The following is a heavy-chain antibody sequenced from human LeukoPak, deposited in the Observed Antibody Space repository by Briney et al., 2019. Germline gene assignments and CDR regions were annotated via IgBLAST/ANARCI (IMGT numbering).Heavy chain of an antibody. V-gene: IGHV3-7*04. D-gene: IGHD2/OR15-2a*01. CDR2: IQQHGSVK. Sequence: GGSLRLSCAASGFTFSSYWMSWVRQAPGKGLEWVANIQQHGSVKDYADSAQGRFTITRDNGENTIFLEMNSLRADDTAVYYCGRGSRGNSGNRNYSDYWGQGTLVTVSS. CDR1: GFTFSSYW. J-gene: IGHJ4*02. CDR3: GRGSRGNSGNRNYSDY.